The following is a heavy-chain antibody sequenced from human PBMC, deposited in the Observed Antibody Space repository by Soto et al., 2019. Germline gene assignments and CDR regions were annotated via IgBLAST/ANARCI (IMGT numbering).Heavy chain of an antibody. J-gene: IGHJ4*02. Sequence: PGGSLRLSCAASGFTFSSYAMSWVRQAPGKGLEWVSAISSSSSYTNYADSVKGRFTISRDNAKNSLYLQMNSLRAEDTAVYYCARERSLGWNTAMVDYWGQGTLVTVSS. CDR2: ISSSSSYT. CDR3: ARERSLGWNTAMVDY. D-gene: IGHD5-18*01. CDR1: GFTFSSYA. V-gene: IGHV3-21*01.